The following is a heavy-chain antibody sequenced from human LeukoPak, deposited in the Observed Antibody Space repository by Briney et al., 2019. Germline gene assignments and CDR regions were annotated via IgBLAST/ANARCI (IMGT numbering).Heavy chain of an antibody. V-gene: IGHV4-59*08. J-gene: IGHJ4*02. Sequence: SETLSLTCTVSGGSISIYYWSWIRQPPGKGLEWIGYIYYSGSTNYNPSLKSRVTISVDTSKNQFSLKLSSVTAADTAVYYCARLGRLRGYSYGSLDYWGQGTLVTVSS. CDR3: ARLGRLRGYSYGSLDY. D-gene: IGHD5-18*01. CDR1: GGSISIYY. CDR2: IYYSGST.